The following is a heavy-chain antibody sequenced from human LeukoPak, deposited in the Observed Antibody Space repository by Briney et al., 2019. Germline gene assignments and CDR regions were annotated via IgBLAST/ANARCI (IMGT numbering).Heavy chain of an antibody. Sequence: SETLSLTCAVYGGSFSGYYWSWIRQPPGKGLEWIGEISHSGSTNYNPSLKSRVTISVDTSKNQFSLKLSSVTAADTAVYYCARASLDYDFWSGYVYWGQGTLVTVSS. CDR2: ISHSGST. D-gene: IGHD3-3*01. CDR1: GGSFSGYY. CDR3: ARASLDYDFWSGYVY. J-gene: IGHJ4*02. V-gene: IGHV4-34*01.